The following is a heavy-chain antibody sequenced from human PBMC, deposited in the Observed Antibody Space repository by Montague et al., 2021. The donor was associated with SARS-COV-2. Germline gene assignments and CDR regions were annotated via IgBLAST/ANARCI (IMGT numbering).Heavy chain of an antibody. J-gene: IGHJ1*01. CDR2: IYSGGSST. V-gene: IGHV3-23*03. CDR3: AKQYSSRWYPQYFKH. Sequence: SLRLSCAASGFTFSSYAMSWVRQAPGKGLEWVSVIYSGGSSTYYAASVKGRFTISRDNSKNTLYLQMNSLRAEDTAVYYCAKQYSSRWYPQYFKHWGQGTLVTVSP. CDR1: GFTFSSYA. D-gene: IGHD6-13*01.